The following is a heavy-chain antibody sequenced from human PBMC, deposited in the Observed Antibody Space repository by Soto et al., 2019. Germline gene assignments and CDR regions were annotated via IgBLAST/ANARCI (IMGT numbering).Heavy chain of an antibody. CDR3: TVWLYGATICY. D-gene: IGHD5-12*01. V-gene: IGHV3-23*01. Sequence: EVQLLESGGGLVQPGGSLRLSCAASGFTFSSYAMSWVRQAPGKGLEWVSAISGSGGSTYYADSVKGRFTISRDNSKNTLYLQMNSLKTEDTAVYYCTVWLYGATICYWGQGTLVTVSS. J-gene: IGHJ4*02. CDR1: GFTFSSYA. CDR2: ISGSGGST.